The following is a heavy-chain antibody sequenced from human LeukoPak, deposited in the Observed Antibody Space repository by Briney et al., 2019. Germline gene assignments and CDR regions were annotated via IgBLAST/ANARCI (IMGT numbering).Heavy chain of an antibody. CDR1: GGSIGTYW. CDR3: ARGSDTSHNWFDP. J-gene: IGHJ5*02. D-gene: IGHD2-2*01. CDR2: FHYSGTA. Sequence: SETLSLXCGVSGGSIGTYWWNWIRQPAGKGLEWIGRFHYSGTANYNPSLKSRVSMSLDMSKNQFFLNLSSATAADTAIYYCARGSDTSHNWFDPWGLGTLVTVSS. V-gene: IGHV4-4*07.